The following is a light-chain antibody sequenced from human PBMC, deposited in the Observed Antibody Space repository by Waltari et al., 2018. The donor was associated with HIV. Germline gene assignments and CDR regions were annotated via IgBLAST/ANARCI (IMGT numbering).Light chain of an antibody. Sequence: EIVLTQSPATLSLSPGESAILSCRASQSVRNYLAWYQQKFGQPPRLLIYDASDRATGTPDRFSGSGSGTDFTLTISSLEPEDFAIYYCQQLTDWSPSFGCVTKVEIK. V-gene: IGKV3-11*01. CDR1: QSVRNY. J-gene: IGKJ4*01. CDR3: QQLTDWSPS. CDR2: DAS.